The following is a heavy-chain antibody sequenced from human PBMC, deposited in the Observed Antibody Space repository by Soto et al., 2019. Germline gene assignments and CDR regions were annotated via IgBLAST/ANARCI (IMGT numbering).Heavy chain of an antibody. Sequence: SGPTLVNPTQTLTLTCTFSRFSLSTSGMRVSWIRQPPGKALELLARIDWDDDKFYSTSLKTRLTISKDTSKNQVVLTMTNMDPVDTATYYCARIPEMAAGGFDYWGQGTLVTVSS. V-gene: IGHV2-70*04. CDR3: ARIPEMAAGGFDY. D-gene: IGHD3-10*01. J-gene: IGHJ4*02. CDR2: IDWDDDK. CDR1: RFSLSTSGMR.